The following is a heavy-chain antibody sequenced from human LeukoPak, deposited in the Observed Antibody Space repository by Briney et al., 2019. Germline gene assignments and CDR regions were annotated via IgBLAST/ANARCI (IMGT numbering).Heavy chain of an antibody. Sequence: SETLSLTCTVSGGSISSYYWSWIRQPAGKGLEWIGRIYTSGSTNYNPSLKSRVTMSVDTSKNQFSLKLSSVTAADTAVYYCARGAATTWGSSYGMDVWGQGTTVTVSS. CDR1: GGSISSYY. J-gene: IGHJ6*02. CDR3: ARGAATTWGSSYGMDV. D-gene: IGHD4-17*01. V-gene: IGHV4-4*07. CDR2: IYTSGST.